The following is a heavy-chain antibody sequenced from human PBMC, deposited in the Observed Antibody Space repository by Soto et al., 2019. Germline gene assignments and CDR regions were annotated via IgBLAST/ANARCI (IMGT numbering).Heavy chain of an antibody. CDR1: GGSISSYY. CDR2: IYYSGST. CDR3: ATISSSDYASFDY. D-gene: IGHD6-6*01. J-gene: IGHJ4*02. V-gene: IGHV4-59*13. Sequence: SETLSLTCTVSGGSISSYYWSWIRQSPGKGLEWIGYIYYSGSTNYNPSLKSRVTISVDTSKNQFSLKLSSVTSADTAVYYCATISSSDYASFDYWGQGTLVTVSS.